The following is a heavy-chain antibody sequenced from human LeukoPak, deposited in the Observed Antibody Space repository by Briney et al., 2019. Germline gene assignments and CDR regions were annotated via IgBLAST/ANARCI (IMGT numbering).Heavy chain of an antibody. J-gene: IGHJ4*02. CDR3: ARDRHRYGDLECFDY. Sequence: GASVKVSCKASGYTFTSYGISWVRQAPGQGLEWMGWISAYNGNTNYAQKLQGRVTMTTDTSTSTAYMELRSLRSDDTAVYYCARDRHRYGDLECFDYWGQGTLVTVSA. CDR2: ISAYNGNT. CDR1: GYTFTSYG. V-gene: IGHV1-18*01. D-gene: IGHD4-17*01.